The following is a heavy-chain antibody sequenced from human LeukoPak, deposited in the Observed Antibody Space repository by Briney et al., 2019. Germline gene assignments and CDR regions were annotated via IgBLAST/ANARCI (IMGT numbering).Heavy chain of an antibody. J-gene: IGHJ6*03. CDR2: ISSSSSYI. Sequence: GGSLRLSCAASGFTFSSYSMNWVRQAPGKGLEWVSSISSSSSYIYYADSVKGRFTISRDNAKNSLYLQMNSLRAEDTAVYYCARVVSRQQLSYKGYMDVWGKGTTVTVSS. D-gene: IGHD6-13*01. V-gene: IGHV3-21*01. CDR3: ARVVSRQQLSYKGYMDV. CDR1: GFTFSSYS.